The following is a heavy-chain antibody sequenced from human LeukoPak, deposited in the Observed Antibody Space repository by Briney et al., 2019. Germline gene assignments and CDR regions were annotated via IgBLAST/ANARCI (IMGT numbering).Heavy chain of an antibody. J-gene: IGHJ4*02. CDR2: IYPADSDT. CDR1: GYRFTDYW. D-gene: IGHD3-22*01. V-gene: IGHV5-51*01. Sequence: GESLKISCKGSGYRFTDYWIVWVRQMPGKGLEWMGIIYPADSDTRYSPSFQGQVTISADKSISTAYLQWSSLRASDTAIYYCARRGDSSGYYFDYWGQGTLVTVSS. CDR3: ARRGDSSGYYFDY.